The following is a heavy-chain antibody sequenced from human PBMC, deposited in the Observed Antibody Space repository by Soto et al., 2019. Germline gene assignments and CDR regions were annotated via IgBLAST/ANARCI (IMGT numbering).Heavy chain of an antibody. V-gene: IGHV4-31*03. CDR3: ERADRRGYSYGGFDP. CDR1: GGSISSGGYY. Sequence: SETLSLTCTVSGGSISSGGYYWSWIRQHPGKGLEWIGYIYYSGSTYYNPSLKSRVTISVDTSKNQFSLKLSSVTAEETAVYYCERADRRGYSYGGFDPWGQGTLVTVSS. CDR2: IYYSGST. D-gene: IGHD5-18*01. J-gene: IGHJ5*02.